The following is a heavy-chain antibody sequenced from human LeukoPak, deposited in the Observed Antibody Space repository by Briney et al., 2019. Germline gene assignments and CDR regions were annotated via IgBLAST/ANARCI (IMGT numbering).Heavy chain of an antibody. Sequence: GGSLRLSCAASGFTFSSYWMHWVRQAPGKGLMWVSRVNTDGSHTNHADSVKGRFTISRDNAKNALYLQTNSLRAEDTAIYYCARGDLTFWGFPHWGQGALVTVSS. CDR1: GFTFSSYW. CDR2: VNTDGSHT. D-gene: IGHD7-27*01. V-gene: IGHV3-74*01. J-gene: IGHJ4*02. CDR3: ARGDLTFWGFPH.